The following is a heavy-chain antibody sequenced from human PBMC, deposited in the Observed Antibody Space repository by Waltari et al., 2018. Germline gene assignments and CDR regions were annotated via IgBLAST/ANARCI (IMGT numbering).Heavy chain of an antibody. V-gene: IGHV3-21*01. CDR2: ISSSSSYI. CDR1: GFTFSSYS. CDR3: ARSGYYDSSAMGY. D-gene: IGHD3-22*01. Sequence: EVQLVESGGGLVKPGGSLRLSCAASGFTFSSYSMNWVRQAPGKGREWVSSISSSSSYIYYADSVKGRFTISRDNAKNSLYLQMNSLRAEDTAVYYCARSGYYDSSAMGYWGQGTLVTVSS. J-gene: IGHJ4*02.